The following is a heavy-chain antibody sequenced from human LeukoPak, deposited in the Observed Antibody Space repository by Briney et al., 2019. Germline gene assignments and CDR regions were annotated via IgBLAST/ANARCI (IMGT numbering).Heavy chain of an antibody. V-gene: IGHV3-48*03. CDR3: ARAGGSGSYYSYWFDP. CDR2: ISSSGSTI. Sequence: GGSLRLSCAASGFTFSSYEMNWVRQAPGKGLEWVSYISSSGSTIYYADSVKCRFTISRDNAKNSLYLQMNRLRAEDTAVYYCARAGGSGSYYSYWFDPWGQGTLVTVSS. J-gene: IGHJ5*02. D-gene: IGHD3-10*01. CDR1: GFTFSSYE.